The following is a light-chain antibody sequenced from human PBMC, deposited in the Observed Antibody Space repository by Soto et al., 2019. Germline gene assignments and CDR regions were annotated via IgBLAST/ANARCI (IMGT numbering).Light chain of an antibody. J-gene: IGLJ3*02. CDR3: SSFTRSNTLV. CDR1: SSDVGAYNY. CDR2: ELT. V-gene: IGLV2-14*03. Sequence: QSVLTQPASVSGSPGQSITISCTGTSSDVGAYNYVSWYQQHPGKAPILMIYELTNRPSGVSNRFSGSKSGNTASLTISGLQTEDEADYYCSSFTRSNTLVFGGGTKLTVL.